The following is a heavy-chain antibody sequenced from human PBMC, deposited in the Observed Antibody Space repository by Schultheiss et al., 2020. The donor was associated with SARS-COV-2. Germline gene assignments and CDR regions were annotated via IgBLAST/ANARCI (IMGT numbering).Heavy chain of an antibody. Sequence: SQTLSLTCTVSGGSISSSSYYWGWIRQPPGKGLEWIGYIYHSGSTNYNPSLKSRVTMSVDTSKNQFSLKLSSVTAADTAVYYCARGSGPLDYWGQGTLVTVSS. V-gene: IGHV4-39*07. J-gene: IGHJ4*02. CDR2: IYHSGST. CDR3: ARGSGPLDY. CDR1: GGSISSSSYY.